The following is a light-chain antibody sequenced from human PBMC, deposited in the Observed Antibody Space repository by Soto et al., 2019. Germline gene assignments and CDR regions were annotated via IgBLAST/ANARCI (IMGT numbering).Light chain of an antibody. Sequence: DIQMTQSPSSLSASVGDRVTITCRASQSISNYLNWYQQKPGKAPNLLIYAASTLQSGVPSRFSGSGSGTDFTLTISSLQPEDFATYYCQQSYSTSITFGQGTRLEIK. CDR3: QQSYSTSIT. CDR1: QSISNY. V-gene: IGKV1-39*01. J-gene: IGKJ5*01. CDR2: AAS.